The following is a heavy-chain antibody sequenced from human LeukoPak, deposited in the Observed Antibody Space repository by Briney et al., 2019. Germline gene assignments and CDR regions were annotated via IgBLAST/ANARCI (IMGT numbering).Heavy chain of an antibody. CDR1: GFTFSSYA. D-gene: IGHD4-17*01. V-gene: IGHV3-23*01. CDR3: ARGTVTTPVDY. CDR2: ITASGDNT. Sequence: GGALRLSCAASGFTFSSYAVSWVRQAPGKGLERVSGITASGDNTYYADSVKGRFTISRDNAKNSLYLQMNSLRAEDTAVYYCARGTVTTPVDYWGQGTLVTVSS. J-gene: IGHJ4*02.